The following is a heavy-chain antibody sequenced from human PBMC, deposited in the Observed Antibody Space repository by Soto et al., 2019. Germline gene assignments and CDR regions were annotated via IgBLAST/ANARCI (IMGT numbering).Heavy chain of an antibody. Sequence: EVQLVESGGGLVQPGRSLRLSCAASGFTFDDYAMHWVRQAPGKGLEWVSGISWNSGSIGYADSVKGRFTISRDNAKNSLYLQMNSLRAEDTALYYCAKDMSPTGYGDYVGGQVDYWGQGTLVTVSS. D-gene: IGHD4-17*01. CDR2: ISWNSGSI. CDR1: GFTFDDYA. CDR3: AKDMSPTGYGDYVGGQVDY. J-gene: IGHJ4*02. V-gene: IGHV3-9*01.